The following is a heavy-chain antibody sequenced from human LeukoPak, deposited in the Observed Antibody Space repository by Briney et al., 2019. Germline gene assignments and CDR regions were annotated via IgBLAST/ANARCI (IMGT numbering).Heavy chain of an antibody. D-gene: IGHD4-17*01. CDR1: GGTFSSYA. CDR3: ARGAGDYWYFDL. Sequence: SVKVSCKASGGTFSSYAISWVRQAPGQGLEWMGGIIPIFGTTNYAQKFQGRVTITADESTSTAYMELSSLRSEDTAVYYCARGAGDYWYFDLWGRGTLVTVSS. CDR2: IIPIFGTT. V-gene: IGHV1-69*01. J-gene: IGHJ2*01.